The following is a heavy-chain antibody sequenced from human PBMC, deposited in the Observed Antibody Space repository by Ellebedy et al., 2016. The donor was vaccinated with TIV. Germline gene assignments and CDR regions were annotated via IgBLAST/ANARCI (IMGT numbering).Heavy chain of an antibody. J-gene: IGHJ4*02. V-gene: IGHV4-59*08. CDR2: IYYSGST. CDR1: GGSISSYY. Sequence: MPSDTLSLTCTVSGGSISSYYWSWIRQPPGKGLEWIGYIYYSGSTNYNPSLKSRVTISVDTSKNQFYLKLSAVTAADTAVYYCATHHPDYGDYYFDYWGQGTLVTVSS. CDR3: ATHHPDYGDYYFDY. D-gene: IGHD4-17*01.